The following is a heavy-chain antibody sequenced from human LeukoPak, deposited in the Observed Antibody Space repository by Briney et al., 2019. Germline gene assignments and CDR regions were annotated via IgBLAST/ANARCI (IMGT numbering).Heavy chain of an antibody. D-gene: IGHD3-3*01. CDR2: IYYSGGT. V-gene: IGHV4-39*01. J-gene: IGHJ4*02. CDR1: GGSISSNNYY. Sequence: KSSETLSLTCTVSGGSISSNNYYWGWIRQPPGKGLEWIGTIYYSGGTYYNPSLESPITISVDTSKNQFSLKLSSVTAADTAVYYCAGRFLEWLLDYWGQGTLVTVSS. CDR3: AGRFLEWLLDY.